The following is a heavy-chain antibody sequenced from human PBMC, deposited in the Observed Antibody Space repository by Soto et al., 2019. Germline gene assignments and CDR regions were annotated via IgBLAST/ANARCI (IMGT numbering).Heavy chain of an antibody. V-gene: IGHV3-21*01. J-gene: IGHJ4*02. Sequence: GGSLRLSCAASGFTFSSYSMNWVRQAPGKGLEWVSSISSSSSYIFYADSVKGRFTISRDNSKNTLYLQMNSLRAEDTAVYYCARERLQLPLDYWGQGTLVTVSS. CDR1: GFTFSSYS. D-gene: IGHD5-12*01. CDR2: ISSSSSYI. CDR3: ARERLQLPLDY.